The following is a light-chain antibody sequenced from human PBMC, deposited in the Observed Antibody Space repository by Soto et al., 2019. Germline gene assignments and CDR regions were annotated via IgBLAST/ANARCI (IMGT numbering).Light chain of an antibody. CDR1: QSVSNRR. V-gene: IGKV3-20*01. CDR2: GAS. J-gene: IGKJ5*01. CDR3: QQYGSSLI. Sequence: EIMLTQSPGTLSFSPGERATLSCRASQSVSNRRLAWYQQKPGQAPRFLIYGASTRPTGIPDRFSGSGSGTDFTLTISGLEPEDFAVYYCQQYGSSLIFGQGTRLEIK.